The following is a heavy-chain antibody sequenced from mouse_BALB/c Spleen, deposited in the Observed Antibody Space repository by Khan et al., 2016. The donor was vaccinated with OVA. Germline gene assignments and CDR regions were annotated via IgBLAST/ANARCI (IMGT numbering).Heavy chain of an antibody. D-gene: IGHD1-2*01. J-gene: IGHJ2*01. CDR1: GYSITSGYA. CDR3: ARGIYYGYNIDY. Sequence: EVQLLESGPGLVKPSESLTLTCTATGYSITSGYAWNWIRQFPGNKMELIGYISYSGGTRYNPYLKRRISISRDTSKNPFYLQLNYVTTEDTATNYCARGIYYGYNIDYWGQGTTLTVSS. CDR2: ISYSGGT. V-gene: IGHV3-2*02.